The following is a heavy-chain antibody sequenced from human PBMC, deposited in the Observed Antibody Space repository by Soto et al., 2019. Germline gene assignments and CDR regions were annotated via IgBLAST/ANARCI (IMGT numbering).Heavy chain of an antibody. J-gene: IGHJ6*02. V-gene: IGHV3-30*18. CDR2: ISYDGSNK. CDR3: AKAPLSPSDYYYYGMDV. CDR1: GFTFSSYG. Sequence: QVQLVESGGGVVQPGRSLRLSCAASGFTFSSYGMHWVRQAPGKGLEWVAVISYDGSNKYYADSVKGRFTISRDNSKNTLYLQMTSLRAEDTAVYYCAKAPLSPSDYYYYGMDVWGQGTTVTVSS.